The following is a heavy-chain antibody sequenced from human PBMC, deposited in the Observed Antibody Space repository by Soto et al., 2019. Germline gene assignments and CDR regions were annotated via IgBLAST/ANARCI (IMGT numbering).Heavy chain of an antibody. CDR3: ARDGVGHTTFFGNFDY. Sequence: QVQLVESGGGVVHPGRSLRLSCAASGFTFSGLGMHWVRQAPGKGLEWVAVIRYDGSNIYYADAVKGRFTISRDNSKDTLYLQMNSLRADDTAVYYCARDGVGHTTFFGNFDYCGQGTLVTVSS. CDR1: GFTFSGLG. CDR2: IRYDGSNI. J-gene: IGHJ4*02. V-gene: IGHV3-33*01. D-gene: IGHD1-26*01.